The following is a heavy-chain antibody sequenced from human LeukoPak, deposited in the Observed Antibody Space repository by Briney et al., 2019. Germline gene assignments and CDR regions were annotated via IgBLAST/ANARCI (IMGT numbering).Heavy chain of an antibody. CDR3: ATSHDVKTAPYDL. CDR1: GGSISSYR. CDR2: IFTSGST. D-gene: IGHD2-21*01. J-gene: IGHJ5*02. V-gene: IGHV4-4*09. Sequence: SETLSLTCTVSGGSISSYRWSWVRQPPGKGLEWIGYIFTSGSTDYNPSLKSRVTMSVDTSKNQLSMELRFLTAADTAVYYCATSHDVKTAPYDLWGQGTLVTVSS.